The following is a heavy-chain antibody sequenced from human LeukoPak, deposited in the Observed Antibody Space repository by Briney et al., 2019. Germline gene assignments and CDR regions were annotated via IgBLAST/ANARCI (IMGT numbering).Heavy chain of an antibody. CDR2: IYSGGST. J-gene: IGHJ4*02. CDR1: GFTVSSNY. CDR3: AGVPNLEWFDY. Sequence: GGSLRLSCAASGFTVSSNYMSWVRQAPGKGLEWVSVIYSGGSTYYADSVKGRFTISRDNSKNTLYLQMNSLRAEDTAVYYCAGVPNLEWFDYWGQGTLVTVSS. D-gene: IGHD3-3*01. V-gene: IGHV3-53*01.